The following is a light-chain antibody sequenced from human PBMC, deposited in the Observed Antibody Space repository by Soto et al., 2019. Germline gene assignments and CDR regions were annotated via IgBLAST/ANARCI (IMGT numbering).Light chain of an antibody. CDR2: AAS. J-gene: IGKJ3*01. CDR3: QLYYSYPRT. Sequence: AIRMTQSPPSLSAATGDRITITCRARQGISSYLAWYQQKPGKAPKLPIYAASTLQSGVPSRFSGSGSVTDFTLTFSCLQSEDFATYYCQLYYSYPRTFGPGTKVDIK. CDR1: QGISSY. V-gene: IGKV1-8*01.